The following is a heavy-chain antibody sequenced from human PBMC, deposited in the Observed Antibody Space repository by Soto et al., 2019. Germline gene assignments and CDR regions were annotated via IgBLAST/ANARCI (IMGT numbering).Heavy chain of an antibody. V-gene: IGHV1-69*08. J-gene: IGHJ6*03. CDR3: ARDPITIFGVVTTLTMDV. D-gene: IGHD3-3*01. CDR2: IIPILGIA. Sequence: QVQLVQSGAEVKKPGSSVKVSCKASGGTFSSYTISGVRQAPGQGLEWMGRIIPILGIANYAQKFQGRVTITADKSTSTAYMELSSLRSEDTAVYYCARDPITIFGVVTTLTMDVWGKGTTVTVSS. CDR1: GGTFSSYT.